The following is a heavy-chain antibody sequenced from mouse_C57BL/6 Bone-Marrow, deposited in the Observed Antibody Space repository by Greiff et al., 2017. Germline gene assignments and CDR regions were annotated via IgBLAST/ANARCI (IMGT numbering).Heavy chain of an antibody. Sequence: VMLVESGAELVRPGTSVKVSCKASGYAFTNYLIEWVKQRPGQGLEWIGVINPGSGGTNYNEKFKGKATLTADTSSSTAYMQLSSLPSEDSAVDFCARDAYYGSRYCDVWGKGTTVTVSS. CDR3: ARDAYYGSRYCDV. V-gene: IGHV1-54*01. CDR1: GYAFTNYL. CDR2: INPGSGGT. J-gene: IGHJ1*03. D-gene: IGHD1-1*01.